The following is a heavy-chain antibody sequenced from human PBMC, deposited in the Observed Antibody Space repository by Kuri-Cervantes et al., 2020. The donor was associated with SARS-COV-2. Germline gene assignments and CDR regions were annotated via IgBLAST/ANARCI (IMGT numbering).Heavy chain of an antibody. Sequence: SETLSLTCTVSGGSISSGDYYWSWIRQPPGKGLEWIGYIYYSGSTNYNPSLKSRVTISVDTSKNQFSLKLSSVTAADTAVYYCARAAVAGHDIWGQGTMVTVSS. CDR3: ARAAVAGHDI. CDR2: IYYSGST. V-gene: IGHV4-30-4*08. CDR1: GGSISSGDYY. J-gene: IGHJ3*02. D-gene: IGHD6-19*01.